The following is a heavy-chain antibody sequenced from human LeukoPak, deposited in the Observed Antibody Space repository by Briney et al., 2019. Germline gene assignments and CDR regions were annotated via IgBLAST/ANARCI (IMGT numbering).Heavy chain of an antibody. D-gene: IGHD2-21*02. CDR1: GDSVSSNSVA. V-gene: IGHV6-1*01. Sequence: SQTLSLTCAISGDSVSSNSVAWHWIRQSPSRGLEWLGRTYFRSKWYNEYAVSVKSRISINPDTSKNQFSLQLNSVTPEDTAVYYCARDGCGVDCYTGYNIDVWGKGTTVTVSS. CDR2: TYFRSKWYN. J-gene: IGHJ6*03. CDR3: ARDGCGVDCYTGYNIDV.